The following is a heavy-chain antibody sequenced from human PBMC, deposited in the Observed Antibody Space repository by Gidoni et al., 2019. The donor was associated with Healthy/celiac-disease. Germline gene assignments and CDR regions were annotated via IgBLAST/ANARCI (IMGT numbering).Heavy chain of an antibody. D-gene: IGHD3-10*01. V-gene: IGHV1-58*01. CDR3: AAAHDGFGLYDYYMDV. CDR1: GFTFTRSA. CDR2: IVVGSGNT. Sequence: QMQLVQSGPEVKKPGTSVKVSCKASGFTFTRSAVQWVRQARGKRLEWIGWIVVGSGNTNYAQKFQERVTITRDMSTSTAYMELSSLRSEDTAIYYCAAAHDGFGLYDYYMDVWGKGTTVTVSS. J-gene: IGHJ6*03.